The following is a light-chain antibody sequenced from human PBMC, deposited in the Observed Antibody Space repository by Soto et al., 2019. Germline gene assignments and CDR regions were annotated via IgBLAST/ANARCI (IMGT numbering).Light chain of an antibody. CDR2: GAS. V-gene: IGKV1-39*01. CDR1: QYISSY. J-gene: IGKJ3*01. Sequence: DIQMTQSPSSLSASVGDRVTITCRASQYISSYVNWYQQKPVKAPKFLIYGASDLQGGVPSRFSGSGSGTDFTLTINRLQAEDFATYYCLQSYSRPLPCGPGTKLDIK. CDR3: LQSYSRPLP.